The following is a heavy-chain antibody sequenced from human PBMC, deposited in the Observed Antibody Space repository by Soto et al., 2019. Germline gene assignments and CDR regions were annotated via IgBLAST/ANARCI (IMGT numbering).Heavy chain of an antibody. CDR2: ISAYNGNT. V-gene: IGHV1-18*04. CDR3: AMPTANYYDSSGQRDY. CDR1: GYTFTSYG. J-gene: IGHJ4*02. D-gene: IGHD3-22*01. Sequence: QVQLVQSGAEVKKPGASVKVSCKASGYTFTSYGISWVRQAPGQGLEWMGWISAYNGNTNYAQKLQGRVTMTTDTYTSTAYMEMRSLRSDDTAVYYGAMPTANYYDSSGQRDYWGPGTLVTVSS.